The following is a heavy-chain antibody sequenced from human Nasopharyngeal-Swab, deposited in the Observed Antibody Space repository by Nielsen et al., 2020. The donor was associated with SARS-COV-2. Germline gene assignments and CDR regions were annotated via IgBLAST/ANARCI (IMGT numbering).Heavy chain of an antibody. V-gene: IGHV4-59*01. CDR3: ARVGYCSSTSCYAAYYFDY. Sequence: SETLSLTCTVSGGSISSYYWSWIRQPPGKGLEWIGYIYYSGSTNYNPSLKSRVPISVDTSKNQFSLKLSSVTAADTAVYYCARVGYCSSTSCYAAYYFDYWGQGTLVTVSS. D-gene: IGHD2-2*01. CDR2: IYYSGST. J-gene: IGHJ4*02. CDR1: GGSISSYY.